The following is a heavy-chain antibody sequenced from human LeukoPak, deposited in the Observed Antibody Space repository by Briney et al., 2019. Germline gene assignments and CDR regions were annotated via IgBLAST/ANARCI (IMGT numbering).Heavy chain of an antibody. CDR1: GGSFSGYY. CDR2: INHSGST. V-gene: IGHV4-34*01. Sequence: SETLSLTCAVYGGSFSGYYWSWIRQPPGKGLEWIREINHSGSTNYNPSHKSRVTISVDTSKNQFSLKLSSVTTADTAVYYCARDAFYCSSSSCYGTRLYYCDYWGQGTLVTVSS. D-gene: IGHD2-2*01. CDR3: ARDAFYCSSSSCYGTRLYYCDY. J-gene: IGHJ4*02.